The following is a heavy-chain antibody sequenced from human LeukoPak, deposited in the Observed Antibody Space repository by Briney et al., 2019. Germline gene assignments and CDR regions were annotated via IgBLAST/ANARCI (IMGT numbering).Heavy chain of an antibody. V-gene: IGHV4-34*01. CDR3: ARASPKYYDDSSGYYYYFDY. Sequence: SETLSLTCAVYGGSFSGYYWSWIRQPPGKGLERIGEINHSGSTNYNPSLKGRVTISVDTSKNQFSLKLSSVTAADTAVYYCARASPKYYDDSSGYYYYFDYWGQGTLVTVSS. CDR2: INHSGST. D-gene: IGHD3-22*01. J-gene: IGHJ4*02. CDR1: GGSFSGYY.